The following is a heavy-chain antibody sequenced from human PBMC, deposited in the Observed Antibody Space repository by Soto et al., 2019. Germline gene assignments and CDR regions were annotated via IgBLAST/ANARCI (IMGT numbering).Heavy chain of an antibody. V-gene: IGHV3-30-3*01. J-gene: IGHJ6*02. D-gene: IGHD5-18*01. Sequence: VGSLRLSCAASGFTFSNYAMHWVRQAPGKGLEWVAVISYDGSDKYNANSVKGRFTISRDNSKNTLYLQMNSLRAEDTAVYYCARDTGPNGYNYYYFGMDVWGQGTTVTVSS. CDR2: ISYDGSDK. CDR3: ARDTGPNGYNYYYFGMDV. CDR1: GFTFSNYA.